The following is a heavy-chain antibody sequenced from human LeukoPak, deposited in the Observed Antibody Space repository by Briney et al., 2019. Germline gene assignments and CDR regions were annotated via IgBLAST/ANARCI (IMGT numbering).Heavy chain of an antibody. CDR3: AREQNYWFGP. V-gene: IGHV3-53*01. J-gene: IGHJ5*02. CDR1: GFTVSNSY. CDR2: IYPAGTT. Sequence: GGSLRLSCAASGFTVSNSYMTWVRQAPGKGLEYVSLIYPAGTTSYADSVKGRFTISRDSSKNTLYLQMNSLRAADTAVYYCAREQNYWFGPWGRGSLVTVSS. D-gene: IGHD1-7*01.